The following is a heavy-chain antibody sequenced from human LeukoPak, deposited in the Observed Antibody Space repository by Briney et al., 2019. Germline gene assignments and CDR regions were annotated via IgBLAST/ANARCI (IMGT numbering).Heavy chain of an antibody. J-gene: IGHJ4*02. V-gene: IGHV3-48*04. CDR3: ARDMGQWLGSYFDY. D-gene: IGHD6-19*01. Sequence: GGSLRLSCAASGFTFNRDWTAWVRQAPGKGLEWVSYISSSGSTIYYADSVKGRFTISRDNAKNSLYLQMNSLRAEDTAVYYCARDMGQWLGSYFDYWGQGTLVTVSS. CDR2: ISSSGSTI. CDR1: GFTFNRDW.